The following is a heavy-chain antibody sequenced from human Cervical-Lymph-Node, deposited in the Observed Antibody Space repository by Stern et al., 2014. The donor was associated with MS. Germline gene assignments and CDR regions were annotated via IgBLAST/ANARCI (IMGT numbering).Heavy chain of an antibody. CDR3: ARLTYYDSTGYFDP. D-gene: IGHD3-22*01. V-gene: IGHV4-4*09. CDR2: FYPSGST. CDR1: DASISSFY. Sequence: VQLVESGPGLMKPSETLSLTCTVSDASISSFYWSWIRQSPGKGLEWIGAFYPSGSTNYTPSPQRRVTISVDTSKNQFSLPLSSVTAADTAMYYCARLTYYDSTGYFDPWGQGIQVTVSS. J-gene: IGHJ5*02.